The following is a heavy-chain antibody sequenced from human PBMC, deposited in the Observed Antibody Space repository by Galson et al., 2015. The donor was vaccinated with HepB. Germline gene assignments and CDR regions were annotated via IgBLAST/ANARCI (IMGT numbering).Heavy chain of an antibody. V-gene: IGHV3-53*01. CDR2: IYSGGST. D-gene: IGHD5-18*01. CDR1: GFAFDTHA. J-gene: IGHJ6*02. CDR3: ARGLRGNGYSYGHTTYSYYYGMDV. Sequence: SLRLSCAASGFAFDTHAMNWVRQAPGKGLEWVSVIYSGGSTYYADSVKGRFTISRDNSKNTLYLQMNSLRVEDTAVYYCARGLRGNGYSYGHTTYSYYYGMDVWGQGTTVTVSS.